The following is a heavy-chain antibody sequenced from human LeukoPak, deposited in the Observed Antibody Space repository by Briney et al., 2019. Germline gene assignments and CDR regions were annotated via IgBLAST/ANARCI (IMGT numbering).Heavy chain of an antibody. J-gene: IGHJ3*02. CDR1: GFTFSSYA. D-gene: IGHD3-22*01. CDR2: ISGSGGST. Sequence: GGSLRLSCAASGFTFSSYAMSWVRQAPGKGLEWVSAISGSGGSTYYADSVKGRFTISRDNSKNTLYLQMNSLRAEDTAVYYCAKSSIYYDSSGYYVGAFDIWGQGTMVTVSS. V-gene: IGHV3-23*01. CDR3: AKSSIYYDSSGYYVGAFDI.